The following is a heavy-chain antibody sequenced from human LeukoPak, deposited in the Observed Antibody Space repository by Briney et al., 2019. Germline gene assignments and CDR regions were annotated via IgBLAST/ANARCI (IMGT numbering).Heavy chain of an antibody. V-gene: IGHV4-59*01. CDR2: IDYRGST. CDR1: GGSISSYY. Sequence: SETLSLTCTVSGGSISSYYWSWIRQPPGKGLEWIAYIDYRGSTTYNPSLKSRVTISVDTSRNQFSLKLSSVTAADTAVYYCARSRSGYSYDHAAFDIWGQGTMVTVPS. J-gene: IGHJ3*02. D-gene: IGHD5-18*01. CDR3: ARSRSGYSYDHAAFDI.